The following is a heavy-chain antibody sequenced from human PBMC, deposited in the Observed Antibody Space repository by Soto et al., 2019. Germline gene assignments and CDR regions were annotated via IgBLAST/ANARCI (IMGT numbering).Heavy chain of an antibody. CDR3: SAGTDFDY. J-gene: IGHJ4*02. Sequence: QLVESGGGLVQPGGSLKLSCAVSGFGFDGAGIHWVRQASGKGLEWVARIRRRNNNYATTYAASVKGRFTISRDDSESTAYLQMNSLKTEDTAVYYCSAGTDFDYWGQGTLVTVSS. CDR1: GFGFDGAG. CDR2: IRRRNNNYAT. D-gene: IGHD6-19*01. V-gene: IGHV3-73*02.